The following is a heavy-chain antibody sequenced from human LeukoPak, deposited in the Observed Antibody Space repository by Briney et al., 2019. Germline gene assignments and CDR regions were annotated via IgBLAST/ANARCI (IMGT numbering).Heavy chain of an antibody. J-gene: IGHJ4*02. CDR3: ASDVDTAMVTDY. CDR1: GFTFSSYA. Sequence: GGSLRLSCAASGFTFSSYAMSWVRQAPGKGLEWVSAISGSGGSTYYADSVRGRFTISRDNSKNTLYLQMNSMRAEDTAVYYCASDVDTAMVTDYWGQGTLVTVSS. D-gene: IGHD5-18*01. CDR2: ISGSGGST. V-gene: IGHV3-23*01.